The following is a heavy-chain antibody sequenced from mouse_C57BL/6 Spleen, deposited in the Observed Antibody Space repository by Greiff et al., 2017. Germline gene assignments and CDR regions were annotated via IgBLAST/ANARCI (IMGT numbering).Heavy chain of an antibody. J-gene: IGHJ2*01. CDR3: ARGDNGNNY. V-gene: IGHV1-52*01. CDR2: IDPTNSTT. D-gene: IGHD2-1*01. CDR1: GYTFTSYW. Sequence: QVQLQQPGAELVRPGSSVKLSCKASGYTFTSYWMHWVKQRPIQGLEWIGNIDPTNSTTHYNQKFKDKATLTVDKSSSTAYMQLSSLTSEDSAVYYCARGDNGNNYWGQGTTLTVSS.